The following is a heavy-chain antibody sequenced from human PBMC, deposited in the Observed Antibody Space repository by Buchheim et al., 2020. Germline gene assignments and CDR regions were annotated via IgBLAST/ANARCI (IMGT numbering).Heavy chain of an antibody. CDR2: INPDSGGT. CDR1: GFTLTGYY. J-gene: IGHJ4*02. V-gene: IGHV1-2*02. Sequence: QVQLVQSGAEVKKPGASVKVSCKASGFTLTGYYMHWVRQAPGQGLEWMGWINPDSGGTNYAQQFQGRVTMTRDTSINTAYMELSSLTSDDSAVYYCARTSSFDYWGQGTL. CDR3: ARTSSFDY.